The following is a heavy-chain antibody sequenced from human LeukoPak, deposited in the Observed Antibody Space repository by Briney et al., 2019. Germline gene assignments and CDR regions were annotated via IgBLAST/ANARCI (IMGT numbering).Heavy chain of an antibody. CDR2: IYTSGST. Sequence: SETLSLTCTVSGGSISSYYWSWIRQPAGKGLEWIGRIYTSGSTNYNPSLKSRVTISVDKSKNQFSLKLSSVTAADTAVYYCARDPYYSSGLYVDYWGQGTLVTVSS. CDR1: GGSISSYY. V-gene: IGHV4-4*07. J-gene: IGHJ4*02. CDR3: ARDPYYSSGLYVDY. D-gene: IGHD6-19*01.